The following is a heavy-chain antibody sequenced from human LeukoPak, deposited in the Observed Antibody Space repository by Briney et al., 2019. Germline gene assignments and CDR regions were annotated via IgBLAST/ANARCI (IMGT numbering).Heavy chain of an antibody. CDR1: GFTFSRYW. J-gene: IGHJ4*02. CDR2: IRTKANNYAT. Sequence: GGSLRLSCVASGFTFSRYWMHWVRQASGKGLEWVGRIRTKANNYATVYAASVKGRFTISRDDSKNTAYLQMNSLKTEDTAVYYCTSGLSVRRSNNTPVDYWGQGTLVTVSS. V-gene: IGHV3-73*01. D-gene: IGHD1-1*01. CDR3: TSGLSVRRSNNTPVDY.